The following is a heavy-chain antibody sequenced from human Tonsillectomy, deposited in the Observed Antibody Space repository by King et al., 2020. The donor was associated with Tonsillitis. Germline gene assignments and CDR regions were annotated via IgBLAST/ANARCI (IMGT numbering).Heavy chain of an antibody. D-gene: IGHD2-2*01. CDR3: AKVGCSSTSCNWVAENWFDP. Sequence: VQLVESGGGLVQPGRSLRLSCAASGFTFDDYAMHWVRQAPGKGLEWVSGISWNSGSIGYADSVKGRFNISRDNAKNYLYLQMNSLRAEDTALYYCAKVGCSSTSCNWVAENWFDPWGQGTLVTVSS. J-gene: IGHJ5*02. CDR1: GFTFDDYA. CDR2: ISWNSGSI. V-gene: IGHV3-9*01.